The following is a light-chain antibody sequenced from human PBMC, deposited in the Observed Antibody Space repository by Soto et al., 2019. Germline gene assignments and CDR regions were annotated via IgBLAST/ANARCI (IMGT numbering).Light chain of an antibody. CDR2: GAS. CDR1: QSVSSSS. J-gene: IGKJ1*01. CDR3: QKYDTVPWA. Sequence: EIVLTQSPGTLSLSPGERATLSCRASQSVSSSSLAWYQQKPGQAPRLLISGASSRAADIPDRFSGSGSGTDFTLTINSLQPEDVATYYCQKYDTVPWAFGQGTKVDIK. V-gene: IGKV3-20*01.